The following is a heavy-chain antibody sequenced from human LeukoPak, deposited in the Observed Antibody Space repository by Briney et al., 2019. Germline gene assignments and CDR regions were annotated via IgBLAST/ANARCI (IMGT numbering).Heavy chain of an antibody. D-gene: IGHD1-26*01. Sequence: PGGSLRLSCAASGFALSTASMNWVRQAPGKGLEWISYIDRSSDTIYYADSVKGRFSISRDSAKNSLYLQMNSLRAEDTAVYYCARSLNSGSRSTIWGQGTMVTVSS. J-gene: IGHJ3*02. CDR2: IDRSSDTI. CDR1: GFALSTAS. CDR3: ARSLNSGSRSTI. V-gene: IGHV3-48*04.